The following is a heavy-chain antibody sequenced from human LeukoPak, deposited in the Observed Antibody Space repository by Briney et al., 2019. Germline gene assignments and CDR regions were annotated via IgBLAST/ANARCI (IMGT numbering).Heavy chain of an antibody. Sequence: GGSLRLSCAASGFIFSSYGMSWVRQAPGKGLEWVSYISSSGSTIYYADSVKGRFTISRDNAKNSLYLQMNSLRAEDTAVYYCAREAQYYYDSSGYYPNWFDPWGQGTLVTVSS. CDR1: GFIFSSYG. J-gene: IGHJ5*02. CDR2: ISSSGSTI. V-gene: IGHV3-48*04. D-gene: IGHD3-22*01. CDR3: AREAQYYYDSSGYYPNWFDP.